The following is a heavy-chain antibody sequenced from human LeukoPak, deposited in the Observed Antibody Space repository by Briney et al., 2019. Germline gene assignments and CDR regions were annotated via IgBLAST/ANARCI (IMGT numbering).Heavy chain of an antibody. J-gene: IGHJ6*03. CDR1: GFTFSSYE. Sequence: GGSLRLSCAASGFTFSSYEMNWVRQAPGKGLEWVSYISGSGSTIYYADSVKGRFTISRDNAKNSLYLQMNSLRAEDTAVYYCASSGVAPDHSIYYYYYYMDVWGKGTTVTVSS. V-gene: IGHV3-48*03. CDR3: ASSGVAPDHSIYYYYYYMDV. CDR2: ISGSGSTI. D-gene: IGHD2-15*01.